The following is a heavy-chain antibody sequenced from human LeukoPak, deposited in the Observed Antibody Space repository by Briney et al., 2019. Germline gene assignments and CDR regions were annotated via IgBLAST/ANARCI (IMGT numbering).Heavy chain of an antibody. CDR1: GVTLSPYG. CDR3: AKEGTPQVSTWYDL. Sequence: GSLRLSCAASGVTLSPYGMHWVRQAPGKGLERVAVISYEGGTQHYADSVKGRFIISRDNPRNTLYLQMNILRTEDTAVYYCAKEGTPQVSTWYDLWGQGTQAIVSS. D-gene: IGHD3-10*01. CDR2: ISYEGGTQ. V-gene: IGHV3-30*18. J-gene: IGHJ5*02.